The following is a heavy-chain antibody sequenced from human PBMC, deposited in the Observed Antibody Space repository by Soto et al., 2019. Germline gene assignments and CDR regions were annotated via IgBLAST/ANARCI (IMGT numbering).Heavy chain of an antibody. D-gene: IGHD1-26*01. V-gene: IGHV4-4*02. CDR2: IFHSGST. Sequence: SETLSLTCAVSGGSIRSNNWWSWVRQPPGKGLEWIGEIFHSGSTNYNPSLKTRVTISVDKSKNQFSLKLSSVTAADTAVYYCARVYSGSYSDSWGQGTLVTV. CDR1: GGSIRSNNW. CDR3: ARVYSGSYSDS. J-gene: IGHJ4*02.